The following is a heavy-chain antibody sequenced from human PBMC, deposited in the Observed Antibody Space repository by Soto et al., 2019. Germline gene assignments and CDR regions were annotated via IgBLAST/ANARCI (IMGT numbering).Heavy chain of an antibody. CDR3: ARAKNTYYYDSSGYMPFQH. CDR1: GGTFSSYA. V-gene: IGHV1-69*13. Sequence: SVKVSCKASGGTFSSYAISWVRQAPGQGLERIGGIIPIFGTANYAQKFQGRVTITADESTSTAYMELSSLRSEDTAVYYCARAKNTYYYDSSGYMPFQHWGQG. CDR2: IIPIFGTA. D-gene: IGHD3-22*01. J-gene: IGHJ1*01.